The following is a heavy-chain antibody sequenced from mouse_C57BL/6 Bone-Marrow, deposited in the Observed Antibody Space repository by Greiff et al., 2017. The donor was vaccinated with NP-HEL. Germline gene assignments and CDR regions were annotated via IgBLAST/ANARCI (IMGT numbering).Heavy chain of an antibody. Sequence: QVQLKESGPELVKPGASVKISCKASGYAFSSSWMNWVKQRPGKGLEWIGRIYPGDGDTNYNGKFKGKATLTADKSSSTAYMQLSSLTSEDSAVYFCARLGHYDYGPWFAYWGQGTLVTVSA. CDR2: IYPGDGDT. D-gene: IGHD2-4*01. J-gene: IGHJ3*01. CDR3: ARLGHYDYGPWFAY. V-gene: IGHV1-82*01. CDR1: GYAFSSSW.